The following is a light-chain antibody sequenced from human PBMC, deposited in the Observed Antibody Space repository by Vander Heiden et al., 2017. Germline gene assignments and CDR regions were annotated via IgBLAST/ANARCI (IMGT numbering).Light chain of an antibody. CDR1: SSNIGSNY. V-gene: IGLV1-47*01. J-gene: IGLJ2*01. Sequence: QSVLTQPPSASGTPGQRVTISCSGRSSNIGSNYVYWYQQRPGTAPNLLIYRNNQRPSGGPDRFAGSKSGTSASLAISGLRSEEEAEDDCEAWDDSLSGPHVVFGGGTKLTVL. CDR2: RNN. CDR3: EAWDDSLSGPHVV.